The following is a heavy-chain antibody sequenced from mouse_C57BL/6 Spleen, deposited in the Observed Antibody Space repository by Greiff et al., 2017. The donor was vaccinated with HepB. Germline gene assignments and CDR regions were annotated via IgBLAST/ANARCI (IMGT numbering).Heavy chain of an antibody. Sequence: QVQLQQPGAELVMPGASVKLSCKASGYTFTSYWMHWVKQRPGQGLEWIGEIDPSDSYTNYNQKFKGKAILTADKSSSTAYMELRSLTSEDSAVYYCTREGLLMFGFAYWGQGTLVTVSA. J-gene: IGHJ3*01. V-gene: IGHV1-69*01. CDR2: IDPSDSYT. CDR3: TREGLLMFGFAY. D-gene: IGHD2-10*01. CDR1: GYTFTSYW.